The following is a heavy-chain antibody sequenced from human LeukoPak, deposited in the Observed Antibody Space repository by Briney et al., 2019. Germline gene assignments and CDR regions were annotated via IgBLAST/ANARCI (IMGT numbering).Heavy chain of an antibody. CDR1: GFTYRSHA. CDR2: ISGSSDNT. D-gene: IGHD6-19*01. V-gene: IGHV3-23*01. J-gene: IGHJ4*02. CDR3: ARGGSGWPFDY. Sequence: GGSLRLSCAVSGFTYRSHAMSWVRQAPGKGLEWVSVISGSSDNTYYADSVKGRFTISRDNSKNTLYLQMNSLRAEDTAVYYCARGGSGWPFDYWGQGTLVTVSS.